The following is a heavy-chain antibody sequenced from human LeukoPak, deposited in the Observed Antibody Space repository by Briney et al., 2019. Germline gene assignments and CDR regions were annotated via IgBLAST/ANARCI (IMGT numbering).Heavy chain of an antibody. D-gene: IGHD3-3*02. J-gene: IGHJ4*02. CDR3: ARLRRSRLAEFDY. Sequence: SETLSLTCTVSGDSISSDYWSWIRQPPGKGLEWIGYIYYSGSTNYNPSLKSRVTISVDTSKNQFSLKVRSVTAADTAVYYCARLRRSRLAEFDYWGQGTLVTVSS. CDR1: GDSISSDY. V-gene: IGHV4-59*01. CDR2: IYYSGST.